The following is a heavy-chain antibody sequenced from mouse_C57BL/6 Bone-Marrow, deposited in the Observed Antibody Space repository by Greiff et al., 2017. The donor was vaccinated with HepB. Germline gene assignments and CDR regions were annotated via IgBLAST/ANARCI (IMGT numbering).Heavy chain of an antibody. V-gene: IGHV5-6*01. CDR3: ARHTDGNLSYAMDY. D-gene: IGHD2-1*01. CDR2: ISSGGSYT. J-gene: IGHJ4*01. CDR1: GFTFSSYG. Sequence: EVKLQESGGDLVKPGGSLKLSCAASGFTFSSYGMSWVRQTPDKRLEWVATISSGGSYTYYPDSVKGRFTISRDNAKNTLYLQMSSLKSEDTAMYYCARHTDGNLSYAMDYWGQGTSVTVSS.